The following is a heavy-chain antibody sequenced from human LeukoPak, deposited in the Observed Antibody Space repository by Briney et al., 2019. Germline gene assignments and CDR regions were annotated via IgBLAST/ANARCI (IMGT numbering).Heavy chain of an antibody. CDR1: GYTFTSYG. CDR3: ARDPAPYSSSWYALHFDY. V-gene: IGHV1-18*01. Sequence: ASVKVSCKASGYTFTSYGIRWVRQAPGQGLEGMGWISAYNGNTNYAQTLQGRVTMTTDTSTSTAYMELRSLRSGDTAVYYCARDPAPYSSSWYALHFDYWGQGTLVTVSS. J-gene: IGHJ4*02. D-gene: IGHD6-13*01. CDR2: ISAYNGNT.